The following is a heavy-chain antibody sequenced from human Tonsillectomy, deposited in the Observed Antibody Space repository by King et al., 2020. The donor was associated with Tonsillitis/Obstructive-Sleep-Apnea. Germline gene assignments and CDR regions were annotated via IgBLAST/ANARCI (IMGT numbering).Heavy chain of an antibody. CDR1: GYTFNKYA. Sequence: QLVQSGSELKKPGASVKVSCKASGYTFNKYAMMWVRQAPGQGLEWMGWIKTNTGSPTYAQGFTGRFVFSFDTSVRTAYLQISSLKAEDTAMYYCAREFNSGFWGPDYWGQGTLVTVSS. D-gene: IGHD6-19*01. J-gene: IGHJ4*02. CDR3: AREFNSGFWGPDY. CDR2: IKTNTGSP. V-gene: IGHV7-4-1*02.